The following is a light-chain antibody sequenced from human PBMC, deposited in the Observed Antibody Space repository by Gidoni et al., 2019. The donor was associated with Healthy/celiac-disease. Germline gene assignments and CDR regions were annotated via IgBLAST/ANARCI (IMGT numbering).Light chain of an antibody. J-gene: IGKJ5*01. CDR1: QSVSSSY. CDR2: GAS. V-gene: IGKV3-20*01. CDR3: QQYGSSPPVT. Sequence: EIVLTQSPGTLSLSPGERATLACRASQSVSSSYLAWYQQKPGQAPRLLIYGASSRATGIPDRFSGSGSGTDFTLTISRLEPVDFAVYYCQQYGSSPPVTFXXXTRLEIK.